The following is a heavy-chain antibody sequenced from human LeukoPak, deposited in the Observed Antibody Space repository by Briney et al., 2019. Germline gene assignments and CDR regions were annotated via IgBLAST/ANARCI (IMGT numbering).Heavy chain of an antibody. CDR1: GFTFSDSY. D-gene: IGHD1-14*01. CDR3: ARGKGGSYTFDY. J-gene: IGHJ4*02. V-gene: IGHV3-11*01. Sequence: PGGSLRLSCAASGFTFSDSYMSWIRQAPGKGLEWLSYISSSGATIYYADSVKGRFTISRDNAKNSLYLQMNSLRAEDTAVYFCARGKGGSYTFDYWGQGTLVTVSS. CDR2: ISSSGATI.